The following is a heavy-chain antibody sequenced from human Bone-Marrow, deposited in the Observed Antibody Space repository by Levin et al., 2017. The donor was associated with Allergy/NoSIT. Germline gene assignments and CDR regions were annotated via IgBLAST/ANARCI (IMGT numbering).Heavy chain of an antibody. V-gene: IGHV1-8*01. Sequence: ASVKVSCKASGYTFTSYDINWVRQATGQGLEGMGWMNPNSGNTGYAQKFQGSVTMTRNTSISTAYMELSSLRSEDTAVYYCARARLLSAQTARVGYSSSCPCFDYWGQGTLVTVSS. CDR1: GYTFTSYD. CDR3: ARARLLSAQTARVGYSSSCPCFDY. D-gene: IGHD6-13*01. J-gene: IGHJ4*02. CDR2: MNPNSGNT.